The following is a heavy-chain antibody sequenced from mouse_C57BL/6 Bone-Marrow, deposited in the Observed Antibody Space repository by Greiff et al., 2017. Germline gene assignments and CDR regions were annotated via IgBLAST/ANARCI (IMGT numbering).Heavy chain of an antibody. CDR1: GFTFSDYG. CDR2: ISSGSSTI. V-gene: IGHV5-17*01. Sequence: EVKLVESGGGLVKPGGSLKLSCAASGFTFSDYGMHWVRQAPEKGLEWVAYISSGSSTIYSADTVKGRFPISRYNAKNTLFLRMTSLRSEDTAMYYCASARIHYYYMDDWGKGTSVTVSS. J-gene: IGHJ4*01. CDR3: ASARIHYYYMDD.